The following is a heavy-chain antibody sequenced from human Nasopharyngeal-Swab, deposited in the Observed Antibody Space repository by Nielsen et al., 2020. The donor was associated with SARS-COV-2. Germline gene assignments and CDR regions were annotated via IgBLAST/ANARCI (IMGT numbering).Heavy chain of an antibody. D-gene: IGHD1-26*01. V-gene: IGHV3-11*06. J-gene: IGHJ4*02. CDR3: VREFEATGATYLDY. CDR1: GFTFSDHY. Sequence: GGSLRLSCAASGFTFSDHYMTWIRQAPGKGLEWVLYISPSSSDTNYADSVKGRFTISRDNAKNSLYLQMNSLRAEDTAVYYCVREFEATGATYLDYWGLGTLVTVSS. CDR2: ISPSSSDT.